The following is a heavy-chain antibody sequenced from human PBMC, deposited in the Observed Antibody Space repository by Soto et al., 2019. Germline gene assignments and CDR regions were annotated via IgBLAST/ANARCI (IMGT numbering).Heavy chain of an antibody. CDR2: IYHSGSS. D-gene: IGHD7-27*01. V-gene: IGHV4-30-2*01. Sequence: QLQLQESGSGLVKPSQTLSLTCAVSGGSISSGGYSWSWIRQPPGKGLEWIGYIYHSGSSYYNPTLKGRVTLSVDRPKNQFSLKLSSVTAADTAMYYCARVPGPWGQGTLVTVSS. CDR1: GGSISSGGYS. CDR3: ARVPGP. J-gene: IGHJ5*02.